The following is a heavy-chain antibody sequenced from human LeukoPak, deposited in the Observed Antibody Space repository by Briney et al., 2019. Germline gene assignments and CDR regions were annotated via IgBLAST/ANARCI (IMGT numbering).Heavy chain of an antibody. CDR2: VGASGDVT. Sequence: GGSLRLSCAASGFTFSSNAMSWVRQVRGQGPEWVSAVGASGDVTYYGDSVKGRFTISRDNSKNTLYLQMDSLRVEDTAVYYCAKGYASKGYFDSWGQGTLVTVSS. CDR3: AKGYASKGYFDS. D-gene: IGHD2-15*01. J-gene: IGHJ4*02. CDR1: GFTFSSNA. V-gene: IGHV3-23*01.